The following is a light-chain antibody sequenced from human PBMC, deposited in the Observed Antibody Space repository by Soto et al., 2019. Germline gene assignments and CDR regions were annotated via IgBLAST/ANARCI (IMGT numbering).Light chain of an antibody. CDR1: QNVFSN. CDR3: QQYGTSEII. Sequence: LTQSPAALSVSPGERASLSCGASQNVFSNLAWYQQKPGQAPRLLIYGASSRATGIPDRYSASGSGTDFTLTISRLEPEDFAVFFCQQYGTSEIIFGQGTRLEI. CDR2: GAS. J-gene: IGKJ5*01. V-gene: IGKV3-20*01.